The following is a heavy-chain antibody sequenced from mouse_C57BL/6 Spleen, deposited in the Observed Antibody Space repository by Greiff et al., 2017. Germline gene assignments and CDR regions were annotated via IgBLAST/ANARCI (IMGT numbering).Heavy chain of an antibody. J-gene: IGHJ4*01. CDR2: INPSNGGT. CDR3: ARRIFYDAYYLYAMDY. Sequence: QVQLQQPGPELVKPGASVKLSCKASGYTFTSYWMHWVKQRPGQGLEWIGKINPSNGGTNYNEKFKSKATLTVDKSSSTAYMQLSILTSEDSAVYSCARRIFYDAYYLYAMDYWGQGTSVTVSS. CDR1: GYTFTSYW. D-gene: IGHD2-3*01. V-gene: IGHV1-53*01.